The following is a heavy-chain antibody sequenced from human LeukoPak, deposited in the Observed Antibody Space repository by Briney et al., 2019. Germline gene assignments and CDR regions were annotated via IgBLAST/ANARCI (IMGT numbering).Heavy chain of an antibody. D-gene: IGHD3-10*01. CDR3: ARDGGFGFLAAFDI. Sequence: GGSLRLSCAASGFTFSSYSMNWVRQAPGKGLEWISYISGSGSVSYYEDSVKGRFTISRDNANNSLYLQVNSLRDEDTALYYCARDGGFGFLAAFDIWGQGTMVTVSS. CDR1: GFTFSSYS. CDR2: ISGSGSVS. V-gene: IGHV3-48*02. J-gene: IGHJ3*02.